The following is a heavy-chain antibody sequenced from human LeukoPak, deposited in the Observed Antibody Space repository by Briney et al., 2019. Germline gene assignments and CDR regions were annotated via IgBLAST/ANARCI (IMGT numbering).Heavy chain of an antibody. CDR1: GFTLSSYW. Sequence: GGSLRLSCAASGFTLSSYWMSWVRQAPGKGLEWVANIKQDGSEKYYVDSVKGRFTISRDNAKNSLYLQMNSLRAEDTAVYDCGRKRIQLWTYYYYYMDVWGKGTTVTVSS. CDR3: GRKRIQLWTYYYYYMDV. J-gene: IGHJ6*03. CDR2: IKQDGSEK. V-gene: IGHV3-7*01. D-gene: IGHD5-18*01.